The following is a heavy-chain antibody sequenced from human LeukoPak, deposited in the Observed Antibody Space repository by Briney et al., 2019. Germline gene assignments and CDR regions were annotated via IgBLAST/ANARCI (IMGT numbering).Heavy chain of an antibody. CDR1: GGSISSYY. CDR2: IYYSGST. Sequence: SETLSLTCTVSGGSISSYYWSWIRQPPGKGLEWIGYIYYSGSTNYNSSLKSRVTISVDTSKNQFSLKLSSVTAAATAVYYCARTAYMVLPFDYWGQGTVVTVSS. V-gene: IGHV4-59*01. D-gene: IGHD2-21*01. CDR3: ARTAYMVLPFDY. J-gene: IGHJ4*02.